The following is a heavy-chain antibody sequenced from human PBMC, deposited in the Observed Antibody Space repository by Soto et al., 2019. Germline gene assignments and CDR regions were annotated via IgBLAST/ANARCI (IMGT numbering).Heavy chain of an antibody. Sequence: QVQLVESGGGVVQPGRSLRLSCAASGFTFSSSGMHWVRQAPGKGLEWVAVISYDGSNKYYADSVKGRFTISRDNSKNTLYLQMNSLRAEDTAVYYCAKVRYNWNYGFCAYWGQGTLVTVSS. V-gene: IGHV3-30*18. J-gene: IGHJ4*02. CDR2: ISYDGSNK. D-gene: IGHD1-7*01. CDR1: GFTFSSSG. CDR3: AKVRYNWNYGFCAY.